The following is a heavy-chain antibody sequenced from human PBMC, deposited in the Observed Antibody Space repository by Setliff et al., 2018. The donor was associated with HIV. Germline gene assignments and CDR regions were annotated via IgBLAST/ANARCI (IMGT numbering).Heavy chain of an antibody. CDR1: GGSVSSYH. CDR3: ARRGDYGGMGY. CDR2: LYYSGNT. Sequence: SETLSLTCTVSGGSVSSYHWTWIRQPPGKGLEWIGYLYYSGNTNYNPSLKSRVTISLDTSKNRFSLKLISLTAADTAVYYCARRGDYGGMGYWGRGTLVTVSS. D-gene: IGHD4-17*01. V-gene: IGHV4-59*08. J-gene: IGHJ4*02.